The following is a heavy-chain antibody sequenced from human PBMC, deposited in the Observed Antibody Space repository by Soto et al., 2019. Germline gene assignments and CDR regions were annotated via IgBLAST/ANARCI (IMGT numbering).Heavy chain of an antibody. Sequence: EVQLVESGGGLVQPGGSLRLSCAASGFTFSNSEMYWVRQAPGKGLEWISYIHPGGQTIFYAESVKGRFTISRDNAKHSVYLQMNSLRAEDTAVYYCARRGSRWGRGTKVTVSS. CDR1: GFTFSNSE. D-gene: IGHD2-15*01. CDR2: IHPGGQTI. V-gene: IGHV3-48*03. J-gene: IGHJ3*01. CDR3: ARRGSR.